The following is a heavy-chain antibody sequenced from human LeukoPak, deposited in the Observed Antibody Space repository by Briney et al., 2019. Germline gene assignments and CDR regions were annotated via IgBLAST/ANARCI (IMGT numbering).Heavy chain of an antibody. J-gene: IGHJ4*02. CDR3: ATNAQYGDPL. CDR1: GFTFSSYV. Sequence: GGSLRLSCAASGFTFSSYVMHWVRQAPGKGLEWVAVISYAGSNKYYADSVKGRFTISRDNSKNTLYLRMNSLRAEDTAVYYCATNAQYGDPLWGRGSLVSVSS. V-gene: IGHV3-33*03. D-gene: IGHD2-21*02. CDR2: ISYAGSNK.